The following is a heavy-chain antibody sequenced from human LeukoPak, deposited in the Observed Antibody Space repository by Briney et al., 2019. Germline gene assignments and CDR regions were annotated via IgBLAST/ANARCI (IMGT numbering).Heavy chain of an antibody. V-gene: IGHV1-69*05. Sequence: ASVKVSCMASGGTFSSYAISWVRQAPGQGLEWMGGIIPIFGTANYAQKFQGRVTITTDESTSTAYMELSSLRSEDTAVYYCARRCSGGSCYDESPFDYWGQGTLVTVSS. CDR1: GGTFSSYA. CDR3: ARRCSGGSCYDESPFDY. D-gene: IGHD2-15*01. J-gene: IGHJ4*02. CDR2: IIPIFGTA.